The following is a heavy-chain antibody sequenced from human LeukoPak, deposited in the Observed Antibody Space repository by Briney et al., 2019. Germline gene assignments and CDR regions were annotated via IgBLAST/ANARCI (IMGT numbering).Heavy chain of an antibody. V-gene: IGHV5-51*03. Sequence: KPGESLKISCKGSGYSFTSYWISWVRQMPGKGLEWMGIIYPGDSDTRYSPSFQGQVTISADKSISTAYLQWSSLKASDTAMYYCARFSSYYDFWSGYPQPDSYGMDVWGQGTTVTVSS. CDR2: IYPGDSDT. D-gene: IGHD3-3*01. CDR3: ARFSSYYDFWSGYPQPDSYGMDV. J-gene: IGHJ6*02. CDR1: GYSFTSYW.